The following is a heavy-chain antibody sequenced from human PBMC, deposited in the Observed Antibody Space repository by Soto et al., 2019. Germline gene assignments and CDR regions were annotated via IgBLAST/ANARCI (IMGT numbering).Heavy chain of an antibody. V-gene: IGHV3-48*02. J-gene: IGHJ4*02. CDR1: GFTLSRYS. CDR3: ARGGVATIFGDS. CDR2: IDSTSATI. Sequence: EVQLVESGGGLVQPGGSLRVSCAASGFTLSRYSMNWVRQAPGKGLEWLSYIDSTSATIYFAESVKGRFLISRENAKNSLYLQMNSLRDEDTSVYYCARGGVATIFGDSWGQGTLVTVSS. D-gene: IGHD5-12*01.